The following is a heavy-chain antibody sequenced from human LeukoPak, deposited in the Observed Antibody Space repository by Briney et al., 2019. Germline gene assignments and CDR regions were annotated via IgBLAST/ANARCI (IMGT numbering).Heavy chain of an antibody. Sequence: GGSLRLSCAPSGYTFRNFAMRWVRQAPGKGLEWVSGLSHGGTRTFYAASVKGRFTISRDDSNSTLFLQMDSLRVEDTATYYCAKDIELFVSWGQGTLVIVSS. CDR2: LSHGGTRT. J-gene: IGHJ4*02. CDR1: GYTFRNFA. CDR3: AKDIELFVS. V-gene: IGHV3-23*01. D-gene: IGHD1-7*01.